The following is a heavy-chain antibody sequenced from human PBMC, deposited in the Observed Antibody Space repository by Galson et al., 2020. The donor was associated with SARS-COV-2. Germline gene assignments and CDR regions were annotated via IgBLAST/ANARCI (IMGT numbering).Heavy chain of an antibody. J-gene: IGHJ4*02. Sequence: SQTLSLTCAVDGGSFIGYYWSWIRQSPGKGLEWIGEVDHIGSTNYNPSLKSRVTISVDTSKTQFSLNLSSVTAADTAVYYCARQLAAAGIIDYWGQGTRVAVSS. CDR1: GGSFIGYY. V-gene: IGHV4-34*01. CDR2: VDHIGST. D-gene: IGHD6-13*01. CDR3: ARQLAAAGIIDY.